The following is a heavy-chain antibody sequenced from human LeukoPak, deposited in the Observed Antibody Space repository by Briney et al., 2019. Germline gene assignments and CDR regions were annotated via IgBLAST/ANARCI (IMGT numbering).Heavy chain of an antibody. CDR1: GFTFSSYS. D-gene: IGHD2-2*02. V-gene: IGHV3-21*01. CDR2: ISSSSSYI. CDR3: ARDGYCSSTSYYMPHDV. Sequence: GGSLRLSCAASGFTFSSYSMNWVRQAPGKGLEWVSSISSSSSYIYYADSVKGRFTISRDNAKNSLYLQMNSLRAGDTAVYYCARDGYCSSTSYYMPHDVWGKGTTVTVSS. J-gene: IGHJ6*04.